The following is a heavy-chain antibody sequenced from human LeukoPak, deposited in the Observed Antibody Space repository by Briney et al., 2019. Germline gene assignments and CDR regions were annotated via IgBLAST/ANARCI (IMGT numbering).Heavy chain of an antibody. CDR2: IDYNENT. J-gene: IGHJ4*02. CDR3: AVYDFWSGYFVY. CDR1: GGSISIGEYF. Sequence: PSETLSLTCTVSGGSISIGEYFWSWTRQHPEKGLEWIGYIDYNENTYYNPSLRSRASISIDTSKNQFSLKLSSVTAADTAVYYCAVYDFWSGYFVYWGQGTLVTVSS. V-gene: IGHV4-30-4*01. D-gene: IGHD3-3*01.